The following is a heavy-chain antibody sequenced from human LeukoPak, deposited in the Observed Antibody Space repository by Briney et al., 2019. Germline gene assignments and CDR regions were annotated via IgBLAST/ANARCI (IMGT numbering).Heavy chain of an antibody. CDR3: AIVRLHTATVNWFDP. V-gene: IGHV4-59*01. Sequence: PSETLSLTCTASGGSISSYYWSWLRQPPGEGLEWIGYIYYSGSTNYNPSLKSRVTISVDTSKNQFSLKLSSVTAADTAVYYCAIVRLHTATVNWFDPWGQGTLVTVSS. J-gene: IGHJ5*02. D-gene: IGHD5-18*01. CDR2: IYYSGST. CDR1: GGSISSYY.